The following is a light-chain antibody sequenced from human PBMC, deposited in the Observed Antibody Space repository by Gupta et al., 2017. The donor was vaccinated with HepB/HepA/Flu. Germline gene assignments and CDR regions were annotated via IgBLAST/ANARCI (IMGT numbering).Light chain of an antibody. V-gene: IGLV7-46*01. Sequence: QAVVTQDPSLTVSPGGTVTLTCASSTGTVTDGHFPYWFQQKPGHVPTSLIFNTNVRHSWISDRFSGSLLGGKAALTLSGARPEDEADYYCLLEYYGFRVFGGGTKLTVL. CDR3: LLEYYGFRV. CDR2: NTN. CDR1: TGTVTDGHF. J-gene: IGLJ3*02.